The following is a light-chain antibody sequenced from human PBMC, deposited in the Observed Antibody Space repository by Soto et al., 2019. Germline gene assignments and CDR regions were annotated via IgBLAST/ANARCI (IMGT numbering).Light chain of an antibody. CDR2: GAS. CDR1: ETISSHY. V-gene: IGKV3-20*01. Sequence: EIVLMQSPDTLSLSPGERATLSCRASETISSHYIAWYQQKPGQAPRLLIFGASTRATVIPDRFSGSWYGTNFTLTISRLEPEDFAVYYCQNFGDSPFTFGPGTKVDIK. J-gene: IGKJ3*01. CDR3: QNFGDSPFT.